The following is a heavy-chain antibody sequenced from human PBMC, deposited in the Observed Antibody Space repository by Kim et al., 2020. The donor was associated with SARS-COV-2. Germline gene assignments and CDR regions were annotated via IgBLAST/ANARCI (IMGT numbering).Heavy chain of an antibody. V-gene: IGHV3-23*01. D-gene: IGHD6-13*01. CDR3: SSSWYVTGDY. CDR2: ISGSGGST. J-gene: IGHJ4*02. CDR1: GFTFSSYA. Sequence: GGSLRLSCAASGFTFSSYAMSWVRQAPGKGLEWVSAISGSGGSTYYADSVKGRFTISRDNSKNTLYLQMNSLRAEDTAVYYCSSSWYVTGDYWGQGTLVTVSS.